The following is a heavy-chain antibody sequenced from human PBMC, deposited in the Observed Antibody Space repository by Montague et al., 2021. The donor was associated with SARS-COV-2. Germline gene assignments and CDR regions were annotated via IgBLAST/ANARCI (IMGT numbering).Heavy chain of an antibody. CDR2: INHSGST. CDR1: GGSFSGYY. D-gene: IGHD3-10*01. V-gene: IGHV4-34*01. J-gene: IGHJ4*02. Sequence: SETLSLTCAAYGGSFSGYYWNWIRQPPGKGLEWTGEINHSGSTNHNPSLKSRVTMSVDTSKNQFSLKLSSVTAADTAVYYCARGARQGYGFRLGSFDSWGQGTLVTVSS. CDR3: ARGARQGYGFRLGSFDS.